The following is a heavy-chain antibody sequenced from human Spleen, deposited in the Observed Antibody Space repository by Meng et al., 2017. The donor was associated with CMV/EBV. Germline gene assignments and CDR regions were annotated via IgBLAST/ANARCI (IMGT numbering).Heavy chain of an antibody. CDR1: GFTFSRYA. J-gene: IGHJ4*02. V-gene: IGHV3-23*03. D-gene: IGHD2-2*01. CDR3: AKPTPYCSSTSCWSYY. Sequence: GESLKISSAASGFTFSRYAMTWVRQAPGKGLEWVSVVSSGSSKTYYADSVKGRFTVSRANSKNTVYLQMNSLRAEDTAVYYCAKPTPYCSSTSCWSYYWGQGTLVTVSS. CDR2: VSSGSSKT.